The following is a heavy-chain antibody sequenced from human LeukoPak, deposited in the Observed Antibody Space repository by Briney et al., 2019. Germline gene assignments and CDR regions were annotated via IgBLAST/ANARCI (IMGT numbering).Heavy chain of an antibody. CDR2: IYYSGST. V-gene: IGHV4-39*01. CDR3: ANTRPGIAVALFDY. CDR1: GGSISSRSYY. Sequence: PSETLSLTCTVSGGSISSRSYYWGWIRQPPGKGLEWIGSIYYSGSTYYNPSLKSRVTISVDTSKNQFSLKLSSVTAADTAVYYCANTRPGIAVALFDYWGQGTLVTVSS. D-gene: IGHD6-19*01. J-gene: IGHJ4*02.